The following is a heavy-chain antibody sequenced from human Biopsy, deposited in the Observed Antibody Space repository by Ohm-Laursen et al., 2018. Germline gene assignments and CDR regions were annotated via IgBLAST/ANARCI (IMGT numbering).Heavy chain of an antibody. CDR1: GGTFSNYG. V-gene: IGHV1-69*06. J-gene: IGHJ1*01. CDR2: NIPILGTG. D-gene: IGHD3-9*01. CDR3: ATKLTGYFHH. Sequence: SSVKVSCKVPGGTFSNYGVNWVRQAPGQGLEWLGGNIPILGTGNYAQKFQDRVTVAADTSTSTATMELRSLRSDDTAVYYCATKLTGYFHHWSQGTLVIVSS.